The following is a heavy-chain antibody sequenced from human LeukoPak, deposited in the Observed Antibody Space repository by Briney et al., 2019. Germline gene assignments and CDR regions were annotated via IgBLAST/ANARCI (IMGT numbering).Heavy chain of an antibody. D-gene: IGHD2-2*01. Sequence: VSVKVSCKASDYTFTSYGITWVRQAPGQGLEWMGWISAYNGYTNYAQKLQGRVTMTTDTSTSTAYMELKTLRSDDTAVYLCARGGSSTTCDYWGQGTLVTVSS. J-gene: IGHJ4*02. CDR1: DYTFTSYG. CDR2: ISAYNGYT. V-gene: IGHV1-18*01. CDR3: ARGGSSTTCDY.